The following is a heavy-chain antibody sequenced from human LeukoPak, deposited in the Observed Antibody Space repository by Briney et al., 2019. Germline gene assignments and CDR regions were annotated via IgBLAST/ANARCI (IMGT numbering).Heavy chain of an antibody. J-gene: IGHJ6*02. CDR3: AKAYYGRAFNYYYGMDV. D-gene: IGHD1-26*01. Sequence: GGSLRLSCAASGFRFEDFAMHWVRQAPGKGLEWVSGISWNSGTIGYADSVKGRFTISRDNAKNSLYLQMNSLRAEDTALYYCAKAYYGRAFNYYYGMDVWGQGTTVTVSS. CDR1: GFRFEDFA. V-gene: IGHV3-9*01. CDR2: ISWNSGTI.